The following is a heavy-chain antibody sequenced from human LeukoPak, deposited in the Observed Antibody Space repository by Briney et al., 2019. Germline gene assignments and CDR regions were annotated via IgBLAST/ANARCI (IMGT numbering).Heavy chain of an antibody. CDR3: ATGQWELLRYYYGMDV. CDR2: FDPEDGET. D-gene: IGHD1-26*01. CDR1: GYTLTELS. V-gene: IGHV1-24*01. Sequence: ASVKVSCKVSGYTLTELSMHWVRQAPGKGLEWMGGFDPEDGETIYAQKFQGRVTMTEDTSTDTAYMELSSLRSEDTAVYYCATGQWELLRYYYGMDVWDQGTTVTVSS. J-gene: IGHJ6*02.